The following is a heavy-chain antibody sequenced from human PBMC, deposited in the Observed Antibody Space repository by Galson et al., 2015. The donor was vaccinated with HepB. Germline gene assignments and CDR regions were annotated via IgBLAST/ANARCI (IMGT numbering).Heavy chain of an antibody. CDR1: GFTFSAYW. V-gene: IGHV3-7*03. J-gene: IGHJ4*02. CDR3: AREVMIRTLAHKTPDY. CDR2: VHLDGSEM. D-gene: IGHD3-16*01. Sequence: SLRLSCAASGFTFSAYWMSWVRQVPGKGLEWVADVHLDGSEMYYADSVKGRFTISRDNAERSVCLHMYSLRAEDTAVYYCAREVMIRTLAHKTPDYWGQGTLVTVSS.